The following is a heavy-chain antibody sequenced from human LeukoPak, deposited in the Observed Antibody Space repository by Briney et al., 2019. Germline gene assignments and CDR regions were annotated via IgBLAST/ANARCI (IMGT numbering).Heavy chain of an antibody. CDR1: GFTFDDYA. V-gene: IGHV3-9*01. J-gene: IGHJ5*02. CDR3: ARATSCYS. D-gene: IGHD2-2*01. Sequence: GGSLRLSCAASGFTFDDYAMHWVRQAPGKGLEWVSGISWNSGSIGYADSVKGRFTISRDNAKNSLYLQMNSLRAEDTAVYYCARATSCYSWGQGTLVTVSS. CDR2: ISWNSGSI.